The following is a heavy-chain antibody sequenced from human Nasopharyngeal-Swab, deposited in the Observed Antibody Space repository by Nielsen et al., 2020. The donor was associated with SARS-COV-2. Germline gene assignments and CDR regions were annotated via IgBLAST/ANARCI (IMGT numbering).Heavy chain of an antibody. V-gene: IGHV3-30*18. CDR2: ISYDGSNK. J-gene: IGHJ6*02. Sequence: SLKISCAASGFTFSSYGMHWVRQAPGKGLEWVAVISYDGSNKYYADSVKGRFTISRDNSKNTLYLQMNSLRAEDTAVYYCAKFIAVAWYYYYGMDVWGQGTTVTVSS. CDR3: AKFIAVAWYYYYGMDV. CDR1: GFTFSSYG. D-gene: IGHD6-19*01.